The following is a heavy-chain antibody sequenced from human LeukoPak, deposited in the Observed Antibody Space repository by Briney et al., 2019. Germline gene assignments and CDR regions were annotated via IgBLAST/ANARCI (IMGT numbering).Heavy chain of an antibody. J-gene: IGHJ6*02. CDR3: ARDLEGKVYYYYGMDV. CDR1: GYTFTSYY. Sequence: ASVKVSCKASGYTFTSYYMHRVRQAPGQGLEWMGIINPSGGSTSYAQKFQGRVTMTRDTSTSTVYMELSSLRSEDTAVYYCARDLEGKVYYYYGMDVWGQGTTVTVSS. V-gene: IGHV1-46*01. CDR2: INPSGGST.